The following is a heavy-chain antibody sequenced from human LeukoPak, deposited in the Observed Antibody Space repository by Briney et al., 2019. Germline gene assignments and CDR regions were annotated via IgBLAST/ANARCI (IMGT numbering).Heavy chain of an antibody. D-gene: IGHD6-13*01. J-gene: IGHJ4*02. CDR1: GYSFTTYW. V-gene: IGHV5-51*01. Sequence: GESLKISCKGSGYSFTTYWIAWVRQMPGKGLEWMGVIYPGDSDTRYSPSFQGQVTLSADKSISTAYLQWSSLKASDTAMYYCARHYSRSSPFDYWGQGTLVTVSS. CDR2: IYPGDSDT. CDR3: ARHYSRSSPFDY.